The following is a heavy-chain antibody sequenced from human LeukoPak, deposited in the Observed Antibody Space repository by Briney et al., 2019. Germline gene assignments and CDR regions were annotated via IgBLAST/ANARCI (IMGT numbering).Heavy chain of an antibody. Sequence: GRSLRLSCAASGFTFDDHGMHWVRQAPGKGLEWVSGISWSSGIIGYADSVKGRFTISRDNAKNSLYLQMDSLRAEDTALYYCAKDTGRPTDAITMEDNAFDIWGQGTMVTVSS. V-gene: IGHV3-9*01. CDR1: GFTFDDHG. CDR2: ISWSSGII. CDR3: AKDTGRPTDAITMEDNAFDI. J-gene: IGHJ3*02. D-gene: IGHD3-3*01.